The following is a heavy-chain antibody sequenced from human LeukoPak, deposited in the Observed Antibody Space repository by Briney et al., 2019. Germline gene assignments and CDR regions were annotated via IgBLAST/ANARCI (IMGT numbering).Heavy chain of an antibody. Sequence: PSETLSLTCTVPGGSISSYYWSWIRQPPGKGLEWIGYIYYSGSTNYNPSLKSRVTISADTSKNQFSLKLTSVTAADTAVYYCARHCSSTSYYKYWGQGTLVTVSS. CDR3: ARHCSSTSYYKY. D-gene: IGHD2-2*01. CDR2: IYYSGST. V-gene: IGHV4-59*01. J-gene: IGHJ4*02. CDR1: GGSISSYY.